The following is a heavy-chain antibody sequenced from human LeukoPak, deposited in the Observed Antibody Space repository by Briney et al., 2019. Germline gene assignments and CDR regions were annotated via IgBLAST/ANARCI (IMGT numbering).Heavy chain of an antibody. Sequence: ASVKVSCKVSGYTLTELSMHWVRQAPGKGLEWMGGFDPEDGETIYAQKFQGRVTMTEDTSTDTAYMELSSLRSEDTAVYYCATAQTRESLRFLEWLYPFDYWGQGTLVTVSS. D-gene: IGHD3-3*01. CDR3: ATAQTRESLRFLEWLYPFDY. J-gene: IGHJ4*02. CDR1: GYTLTELS. V-gene: IGHV1-24*01. CDR2: FDPEDGET.